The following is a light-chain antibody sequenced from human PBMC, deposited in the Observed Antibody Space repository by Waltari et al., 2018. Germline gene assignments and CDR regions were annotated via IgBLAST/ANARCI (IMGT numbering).Light chain of an antibody. CDR3: VQAIAFPRT. CDR2: GGS. J-gene: IGKJ1*01. V-gene: IGKV2-40*01. Sequence: DIVMTQTPLSLPITPGEPASISCRSSQSLLHSNGNTYLHWYLQKPGQSPQLLIYGGSNRAYGVPDRFSGSGSGTDFTLKISHVEAEDVGVYYCVQAIAFPRTFGQGTKVEIK. CDR1: QSLLHSNGNTY.